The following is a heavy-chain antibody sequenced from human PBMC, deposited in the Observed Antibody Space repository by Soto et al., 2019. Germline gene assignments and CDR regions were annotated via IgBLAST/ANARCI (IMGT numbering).Heavy chain of an antibody. CDR1: AFTFSGSA. V-gene: IGHV3-73*01. CDR3: TSDVVTTPGKYSQP. D-gene: IGHD4-4*01. CDR2: IRSKANSYAT. J-gene: IGHJ1*01. Sequence: GGSLRLSCAASAFTFSGSAMHLVRQASGKGLEWVGRIRSKANSYATAYAASVKGRFTISRDDSKNTAYLQMNSLKTEDTAVYYCTSDVVTTPGKYSQPCGQGTLVTVS.